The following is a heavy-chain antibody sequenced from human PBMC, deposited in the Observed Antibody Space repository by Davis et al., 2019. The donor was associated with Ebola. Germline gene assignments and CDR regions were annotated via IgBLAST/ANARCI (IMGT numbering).Heavy chain of an antibody. CDR2: ISSSSYI. Sequence: GESLKIPCAASGFTFSSYSMNWVRQAPGKGLEWVSSISSSSYIYYADSVKGRFTISRDNAKNSLYLQMNSLRAEDTAVYYCARVIVGATTYYYYGMDVWGQGTTVTVSS. V-gene: IGHV3-21*01. CDR3: ARVIVGATTYYYYGMDV. D-gene: IGHD1-26*01. J-gene: IGHJ6*02. CDR1: GFTFSSYS.